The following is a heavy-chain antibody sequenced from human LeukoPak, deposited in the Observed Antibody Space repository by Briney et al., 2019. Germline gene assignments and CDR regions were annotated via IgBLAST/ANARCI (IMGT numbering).Heavy chain of an antibody. CDR3: ATEAAYCSGGSCQGYFDY. CDR2: FDPEDGET. CDR1: GYTLAELS. Sequence: ASVKVSCKVSGYTLAELSIHWVRQAPGKGLEWMGGFDPEDGETIYAQKFQGRVTMTEDTSTDTAYMELSSLRSEDTAVYYCATEAAYCSGGSCQGYFDYWGQGTLVTVSS. V-gene: IGHV1-24*01. D-gene: IGHD2-15*01. J-gene: IGHJ4*02.